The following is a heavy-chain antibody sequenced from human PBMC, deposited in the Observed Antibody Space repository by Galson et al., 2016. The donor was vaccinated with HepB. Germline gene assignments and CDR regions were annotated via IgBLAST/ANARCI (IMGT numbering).Heavy chain of an antibody. Sequence: SVKVSCKASGGTFSTYAISWVRQAPGQGLEWVGGIIPMFNTANLAQRFQGRVTVTRDTSTSTVYMELSSLRSEDTAVYYCAREDYGDYWFDPWGQGTLVTVSS. V-gene: IGHV1-69*05. CDR3: AREDYGDYWFDP. D-gene: IGHD4-17*01. J-gene: IGHJ5*02. CDR1: GGTFSTYA. CDR2: IIPMFNTA.